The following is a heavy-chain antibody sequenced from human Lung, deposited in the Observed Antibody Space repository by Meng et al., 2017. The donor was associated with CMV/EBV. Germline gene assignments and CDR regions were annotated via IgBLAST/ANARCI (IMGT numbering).Heavy chain of an antibody. D-gene: IGHD2-15*01. CDR1: GFTFSSYS. CDR3: ARASVVVAARYYFDY. CDR2: ISSSSSYI. Sequence: GEXXKISCAASGFTFSSYSMNWVRQAPGKGLEWVSSISSSSSYIYYADSVKGRFTISRDNAKNSLYLQMNSLRAEDTAVYYCARASVVVAARYYFDYWGPGKXVNGAS. J-gene: IGHJ4*02. V-gene: IGHV3-21*01.